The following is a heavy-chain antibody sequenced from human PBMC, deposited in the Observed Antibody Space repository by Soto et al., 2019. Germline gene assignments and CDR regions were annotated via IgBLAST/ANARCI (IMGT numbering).Heavy chain of an antibody. D-gene: IGHD2-21*02. V-gene: IGHV1-69*13. Sequence: SVKVSCKASGYTFSTYGITWVRQAPGQGLEWMGGIIPIFGTANYAQKFQGRVTITADESTSTAYMELSSLRSEDTAVYYCARGPIPYCGGDCYSQAFDIWGQGTMVTVSS. CDR1: GYTFSTYG. CDR2: IIPIFGTA. J-gene: IGHJ3*02. CDR3: ARGPIPYCGGDCYSQAFDI.